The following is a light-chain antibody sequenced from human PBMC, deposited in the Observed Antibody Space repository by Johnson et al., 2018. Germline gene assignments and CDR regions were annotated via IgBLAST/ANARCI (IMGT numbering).Light chain of an antibody. CDR1: SSNIGNNY. CDR3: GTWDSSLSAGNV. Sequence: VLTQPPSVSAAPGQKVTISCSGSSSNIGNNYVSWYQQLPGTAPKLLIYENNKRPSGIPDRFSGSKSGTSATLGITGLQTGDAADYDCGTWDSSLSAGNVFGTGTKVTVL. J-gene: IGLJ1*01. CDR2: ENN. V-gene: IGLV1-51*02.